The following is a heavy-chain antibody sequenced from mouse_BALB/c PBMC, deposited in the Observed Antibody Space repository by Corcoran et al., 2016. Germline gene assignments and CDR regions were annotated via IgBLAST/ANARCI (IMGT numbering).Heavy chain of an antibody. CDR2: INPNNGGT. CDR3: ARRDYQLSFAY. CDR1: GYTFTDYN. J-gene: IGHJ3*01. Sequence: EVLLQQSGPELVKPGASVKIPCKASGYTFTDYNMDWVKQSHGKSLEWIGDINPNNGGTIYNQKFKGKATLTVEKSSSTAYMELRSLTSEDTAVYYCARRDYQLSFAYWGQGTLVTVSA. V-gene: IGHV1-18*01. D-gene: IGHD1-1*02.